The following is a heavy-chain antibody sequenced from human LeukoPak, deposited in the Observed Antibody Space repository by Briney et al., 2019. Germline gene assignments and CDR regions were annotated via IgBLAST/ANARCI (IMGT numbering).Heavy chain of an antibody. CDR2: MNPNSGST. CDR1: GYTFTSYD. Sequence: ASVKVSCKASGYTFTSYDINWVRQATGQGLEWMGWMNPNSGSTGYAQRFQGRVTMTRNSSISTDYMELSSLRSEDTAVYYCARLGVYYDSSGYYYDYWGQGTLVTVSS. J-gene: IGHJ4*02. D-gene: IGHD3-22*01. CDR3: ARLGVYYDSSGYYYDY. V-gene: IGHV1-8*01.